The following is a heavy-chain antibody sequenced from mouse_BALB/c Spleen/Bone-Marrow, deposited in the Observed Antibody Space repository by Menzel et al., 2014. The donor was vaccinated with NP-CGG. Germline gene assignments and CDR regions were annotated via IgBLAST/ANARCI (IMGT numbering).Heavy chain of an antibody. V-gene: IGHV1S127*01. Sequence: QVQLQQSGAELVKPGASVKMSCKASGYTFTSYWMHWVKRRPGQGLEWIGVIDPSDSYTSYNQKFKGKATLTVDTSSSTAYMQLSSLTSEDSAVYYCTRSRDYGNWFAYWGQGTPVTVSA. CDR3: TRSRDYGNWFAY. CDR1: GYTFTSYW. D-gene: IGHD2-1*01. CDR2: IDPSDSYT. J-gene: IGHJ3*01.